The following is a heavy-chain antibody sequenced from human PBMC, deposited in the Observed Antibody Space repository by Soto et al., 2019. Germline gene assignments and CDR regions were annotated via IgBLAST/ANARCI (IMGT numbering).Heavy chain of an antibody. Sequence: SSETLSLTCTVSGGSIRNNYWSWIRQPPGKGLEWVGYIYYTGTSKYNPSLKSRVTISVDSSKNQFSLKLDSVTAADTAVYYCARLGGYYQAFDNWGQGTLVTV. CDR3: ARLGGYYQAFDN. CDR1: GGSIRNNY. D-gene: IGHD3-3*01. V-gene: IGHV4-59*08. CDR2: IYYTGTS. J-gene: IGHJ4*02.